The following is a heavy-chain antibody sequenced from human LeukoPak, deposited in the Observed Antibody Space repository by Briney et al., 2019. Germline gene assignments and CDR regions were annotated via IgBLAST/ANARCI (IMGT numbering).Heavy chain of an antibody. J-gene: IGHJ4*02. D-gene: IGHD1-26*01. Sequence: PSETLSLTCAVYGGSFSGYYWSWIRQPPGKGPEWIGEINHSGSTNYNPSLKSRVTISVDTSKNQFSLKLSSVTAADTAVYYCAREGRQSPPGYWGQGTLVTVSS. V-gene: IGHV4-34*01. CDR3: AREGRQSPPGY. CDR2: INHSGST. CDR1: GGSFSGYY.